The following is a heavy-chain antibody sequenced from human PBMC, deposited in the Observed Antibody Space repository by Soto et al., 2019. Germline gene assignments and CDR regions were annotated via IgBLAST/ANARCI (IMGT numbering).Heavy chain of an antibody. D-gene: IGHD7-27*01. Sequence: SETLSLTCTVSGDSISTSYWNWVRQVPGKGLEWIGYIHHNGDTNYNPPLKSRVAMSLNAAKNQISLMLNSVTAADTAIYYCTRANWYSEYWGQGTLVTVSS. J-gene: IGHJ4*02. CDR2: IHHNGDT. CDR3: TRANWYSEY. CDR1: GDSISTSY. V-gene: IGHV4-59*12.